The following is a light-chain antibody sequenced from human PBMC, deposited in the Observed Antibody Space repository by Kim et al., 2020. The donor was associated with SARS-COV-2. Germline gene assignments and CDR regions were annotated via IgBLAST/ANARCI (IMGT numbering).Light chain of an antibody. CDR2: GKN. J-gene: IGLJ2*01. CDR1: SLRSYY. V-gene: IGLV3-19*01. Sequence: SSELTQDPAVSVALGQTVRITCQGDSLRSYYATWYQQKPGQAPILVIYGKNNRPSGIPDRFSGSSSGNTASLTITGTQAGDEAEYYCNSRDSNNNVLFGGGTRLTVL. CDR3: NSRDSNNNVL.